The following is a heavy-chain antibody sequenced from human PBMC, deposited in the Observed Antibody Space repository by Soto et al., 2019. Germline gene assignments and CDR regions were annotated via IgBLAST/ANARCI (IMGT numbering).Heavy chain of an antibody. CDR1: GYTFTIYY. CDR2: INPGDSDT. Sequence: GESLKISCQGSGYTFTIYYIGWVRQMPGKGLEWMGIINPGDSDTTYRPSFQGQVTISVDKSISTAYPQWSSLKASDTAMYYCAGLGHSDYQHYGMDVGGQGTTVTVSS. D-gene: IGHD5-12*01. CDR3: AGLGHSDYQHYGMDV. V-gene: IGHV5-51*01. J-gene: IGHJ6*02.